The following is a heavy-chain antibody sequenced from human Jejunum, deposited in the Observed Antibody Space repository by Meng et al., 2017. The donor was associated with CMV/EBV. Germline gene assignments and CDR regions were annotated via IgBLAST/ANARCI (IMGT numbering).Heavy chain of an antibody. J-gene: IGHJ2*01. Sequence: YGMSWVSQAPGKGLEWVANINQDGSEKYYVGSVKGRFTISRDNAKNSLYLQMNSLRAEDAAVYYCARRPLGFCSSMSCQPLWYFDLWGRDTLVTVSS. D-gene: IGHD2-2*01. CDR2: INQDGSEK. V-gene: IGHV3-7*01. CDR3: ARRPLGFCSSMSCQPLWYFDL. CDR1: YG.